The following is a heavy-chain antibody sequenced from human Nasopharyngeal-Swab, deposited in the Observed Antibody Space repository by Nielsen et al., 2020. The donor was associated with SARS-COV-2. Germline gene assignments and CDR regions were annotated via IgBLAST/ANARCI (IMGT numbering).Heavy chain of an antibody. V-gene: IGHV3-53*01. J-gene: IGHJ6*02. CDR2: IDSGDST. CDR1: GFTVSIND. Sequence: GESLKISCAASGFTVSINDMSWVRQAPGKGLEWVSVIDSGDSTYYADSVKGRFTISRDNSKNTLYLQMNSLRAEDTAVYYCASQYYYDSSGYSGTRYYYYGMDVWGQGTTVTVSS. CDR3: ASQYYYDSSGYSGTRYYYYGMDV. D-gene: IGHD3-22*01.